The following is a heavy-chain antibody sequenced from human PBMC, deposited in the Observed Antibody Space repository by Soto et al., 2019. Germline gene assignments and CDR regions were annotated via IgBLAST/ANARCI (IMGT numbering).Heavy chain of an antibody. CDR2: IKQDGSAT. CDR3: ARGRRNVSGTTSYYGLDV. CDR1: GFSFSNYW. D-gene: IGHD1-1*01. Sequence: GGSLRLSCAASGFSFSNYWMNWVRQAPGKGLEWVANIKQDGSATYYVDSVKGRFTISRDNAKNSLYLQMNSLRAEDTAVYYCARGRRNVSGTTSYYGLDVWGQGTTVTVSS. J-gene: IGHJ6*02. V-gene: IGHV3-7*03.